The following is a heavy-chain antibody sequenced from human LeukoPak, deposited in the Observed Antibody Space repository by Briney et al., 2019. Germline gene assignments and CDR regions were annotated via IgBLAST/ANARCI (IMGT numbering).Heavy chain of an antibody. Sequence: PGGSLRLSCAASGFTVSSNYMSWVRQSPGKGLEWVSVIYSGGSTYYADSVKGRFTISRDNSKNTLYLQMNSLRAEDTAVYYCARDQSDPPYSAFDIWGQGTMVTVSS. CDR2: IYSGGST. J-gene: IGHJ3*02. D-gene: IGHD6-13*01. CDR1: GFTVSSNY. V-gene: IGHV3-53*01. CDR3: ARDQSDPPYSAFDI.